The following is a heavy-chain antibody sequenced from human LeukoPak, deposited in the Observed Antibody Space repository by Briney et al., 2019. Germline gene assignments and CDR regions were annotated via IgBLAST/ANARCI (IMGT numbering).Heavy chain of an antibody. D-gene: IGHD6-13*01. Sequence: SETLSLTCTVSGGSFSGYYWSWIRQPAGKGLEWIGRISTSGSTNYNSSLKGRVTMSVDTSKNQFSLKLNSVTAADAPVYYCARGMAAGANWSAPSGQGTLVTVSS. CDR3: ARGMAAGANWSAP. V-gene: IGHV4-4*07. CDR1: GGSFSGYY. CDR2: ISTSGST. J-gene: IGHJ5*02.